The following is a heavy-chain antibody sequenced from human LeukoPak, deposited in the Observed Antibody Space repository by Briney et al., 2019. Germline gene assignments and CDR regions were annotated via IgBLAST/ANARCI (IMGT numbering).Heavy chain of an antibody. CDR1: GFTLSNFG. V-gene: IGHV3-30*18. D-gene: IGHD5-24*01. CDR2: ISYDGKNE. CDR3: AKQMAVDYFDY. J-gene: IGHJ4*02. Sequence: GGSLRLSCAASGFTLSNFGMHWVRQAPGKGLEWVAVISYDGKNEYYTDSVKGRFTISRDNAKNTVYLQMNSLKPEDTAVYYCAKQMAVDYFDYWGQGTLVTVSS.